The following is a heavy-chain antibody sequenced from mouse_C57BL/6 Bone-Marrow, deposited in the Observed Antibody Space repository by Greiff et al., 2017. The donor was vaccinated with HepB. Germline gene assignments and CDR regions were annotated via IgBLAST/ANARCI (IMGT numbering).Heavy chain of an antibody. CDR3: TRRGDYDWFAY. CDR1: GFTFSDAW. D-gene: IGHD2-4*01. J-gene: IGHJ3*01. V-gene: IGHV6-6*01. CDR2: IRNKANNHAT. Sequence: EVQLQESGGGLVQPGGSMKLSCAASGFTFSDAWMDWVRQSPEKGLEWVAEIRNKANNHATYYAESVKGRFTISRDDSKSSVYLQMNSLRAEDTGIYYCTRRGDYDWFAYWGQGTLVTVSA.